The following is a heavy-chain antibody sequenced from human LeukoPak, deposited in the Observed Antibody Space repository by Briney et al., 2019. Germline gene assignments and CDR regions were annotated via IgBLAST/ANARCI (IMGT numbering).Heavy chain of an antibody. J-gene: IGHJ5*02. CDR1: GYTFTNYG. V-gene: IGHV1-18*01. CDR2: ISAYNGHT. Sequence: ASVKVSCKASGYTFTNYGISWVRQAPGQGLEWMGWISAYNGHTKYAQKVQGRVTMTRDTSTSTAYLELSSLRSEDTAVYYCARDNSVRDEAWWFNPWGQGTLVTVSS. CDR3: ARDNSVRDEAWWFNP. D-gene: IGHD5-24*01.